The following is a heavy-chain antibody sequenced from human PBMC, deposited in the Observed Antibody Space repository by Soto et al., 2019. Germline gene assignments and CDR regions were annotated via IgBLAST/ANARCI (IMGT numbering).Heavy chain of an antibody. CDR3: AKARSHPSLLQH. V-gene: IGHV3-64D*06. CDR1: GFTFSSYA. CDR2: ISTNGGST. J-gene: IGHJ1*01. Sequence: GGSLRLSCSASGFTFSSYAMHWVRQAPGKGLEYVSSISTNGGSTHYADSVKGRFTISRDNSENTQYLQMSSLRADDTAVYYCAKARSHPSLLQHWGQGTLVTVPS.